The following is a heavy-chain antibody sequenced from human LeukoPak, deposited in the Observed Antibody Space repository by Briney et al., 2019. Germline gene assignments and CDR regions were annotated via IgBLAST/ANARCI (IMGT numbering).Heavy chain of an antibody. Sequence: HTGGALSLSCAASGFTFSNYGMNWVRQAPGKGLEWISYISSTSTNINYADSVRGRFTISRDNAKRSLYLQMNSLRVEDRAVYYCARGGAARPDYWGQGTRVT. V-gene: IGHV3-48*04. CDR2: ISSTSTNI. J-gene: IGHJ4*02. CDR1: GFTFSNYG. CDR3: ARGGAARPDY. D-gene: IGHD6-6*01.